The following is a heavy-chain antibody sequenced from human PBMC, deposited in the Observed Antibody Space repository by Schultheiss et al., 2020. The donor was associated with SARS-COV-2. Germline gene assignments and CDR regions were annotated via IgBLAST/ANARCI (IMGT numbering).Heavy chain of an antibody. Sequence: SETLSLTCTVSGGSISSYYWSWIRQPPGKGLEWIGYIYYSGSTNYNPSLKSRVTISVDTSKNQFSLKLSSVTAADTAVYYCASDRYSGSLGYWGQGTLVTVSS. J-gene: IGHJ4*02. CDR1: GGSISSYY. CDR2: IYYSGST. D-gene: IGHD1-26*01. V-gene: IGHV4-59*12. CDR3: ASDRYSGSLGY.